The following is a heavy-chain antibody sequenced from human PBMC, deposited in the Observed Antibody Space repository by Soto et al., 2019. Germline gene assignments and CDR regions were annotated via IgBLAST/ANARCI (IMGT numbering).Heavy chain of an antibody. CDR1: PFTLTSYS. CDR3: PSDMSSIAVAGFFDY. D-gene: IGHD6-19*01. Sequence: PGGCVRLPCSASPFTLTSYSMNWGRQAPGKGLEWVSSISSSSSYIYYADSVKGRFTISRDNAKNSLYLQMNSLRAEDTAVYYCPSDMSSIAVAGFFDYWGQGTMVTVSS. V-gene: IGHV3-21*01. J-gene: IGHJ4*02. CDR2: ISSSSSYI.